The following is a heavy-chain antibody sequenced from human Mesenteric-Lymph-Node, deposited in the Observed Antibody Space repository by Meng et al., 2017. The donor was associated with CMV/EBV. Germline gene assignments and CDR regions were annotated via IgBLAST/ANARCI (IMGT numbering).Heavy chain of an antibody. CDR3: VKGALHNFRSGYYFDH. D-gene: IGHD3-3*01. V-gene: IGHV3-33*06. J-gene: IGHJ4*02. Sequence: GESLKISCSASGITFSRYDMHWVRQAPDKGLEWVAIVWYDGLNKYYADSVKGRFTISRDNSKNLLFLQMDSLRVEDTALYYCVKGALHNFRSGYYFDHWGQGTLVTVSS. CDR2: VWYDGLNK. CDR1: GITFSRYD.